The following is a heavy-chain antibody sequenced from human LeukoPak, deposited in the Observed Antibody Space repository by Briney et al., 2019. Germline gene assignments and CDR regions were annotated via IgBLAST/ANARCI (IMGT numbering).Heavy chain of an antibody. CDR1: GGPISSYY. V-gene: IGHV4-4*07. CDR2: IFPTAST. D-gene: IGHD4/OR15-4a*01. CDR3: VRKRKEANDFDL. Sequence: RPSETLSLTCTVSGGPISSYYWNWIRQPAGKALEWIGRIFPTASTIYHTSLKNPVTMSIVTSSSQLSLEVISVYAADTAVYYCVRKRKEANDFDLWGRGILVTVSS. J-gene: IGHJ4*02.